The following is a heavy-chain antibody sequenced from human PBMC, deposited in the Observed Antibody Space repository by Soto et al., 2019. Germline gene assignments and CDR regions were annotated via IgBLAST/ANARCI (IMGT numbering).Heavy chain of an antibody. CDR3: AREVGAPAGWLDP. D-gene: IGHD1-26*01. Sequence: EVQLSESGGDLRQPGGSLRLSCAASGFTFTNYAMTWVRQTPGKGLEWVSGISASGGLKYYADSVQGRFTVSRDNSKNILYLQMDNLRDEDTARYYCAREVGAPAGWLDPWGQGTQVTVSS. CDR1: GFTFTNYA. J-gene: IGHJ5*02. V-gene: IGHV3-23*01. CDR2: ISASGGLK.